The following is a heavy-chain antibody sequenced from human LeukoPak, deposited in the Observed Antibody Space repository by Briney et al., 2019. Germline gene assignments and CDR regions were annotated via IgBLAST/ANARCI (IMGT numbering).Heavy chain of an antibody. J-gene: IGHJ4*02. CDR2: INHSGGT. CDR1: GVSVNAYS. CDR3: ARIRCGHTDGRCYNY. V-gene: IGHV4-34*01. D-gene: IGHD2-8*01. Sequence: SETLSLTCAVQGVSVNAYSWSWIRHSPGKGLEWIGEINHSGGTNYNPSLKSRATISVDTSENQFSLRVTSVTAADTAVYYCARIRCGHTDGRCYNYWGQGTLVTVSS.